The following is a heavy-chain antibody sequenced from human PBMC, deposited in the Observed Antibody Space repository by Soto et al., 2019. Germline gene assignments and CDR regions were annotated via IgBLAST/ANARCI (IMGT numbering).Heavy chain of an antibody. CDR3: AKDREAPIH. Sequence: SIRDWCGVAGCTSSNYVWSWVSKATGKGLEWLSGINVGSGSTSYADSVRGRFTTSRDNSKNTVFLQMNSLRAEDTAIYYCAKDREAPIHWGQGTLVTVSS. J-gene: IGHJ4*02. V-gene: IGHV3-23*01. CDR1: GCTSSNYV. CDR2: INVGSGST.